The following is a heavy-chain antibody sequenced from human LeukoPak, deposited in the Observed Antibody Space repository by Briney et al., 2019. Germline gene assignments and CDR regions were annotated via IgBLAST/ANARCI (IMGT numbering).Heavy chain of an antibody. V-gene: IGHV4-34*02. CDR2: IYHSGST. CDR1: GGSFSGYYSSSGYY. CDR3: AREGVEASFDY. J-gene: IGHJ4*02. D-gene: IGHD3-16*01. Sequence: PSETLSLTCAVYGGSFSGYYSSSGYYWSWIRQPPGKGLEWIGEIYHSGSTNYNPSLKSRVTISVDKSKNQFSLKLSSVTAADTAVYYCAREGVEASFDYWGQGTLVTVSS.